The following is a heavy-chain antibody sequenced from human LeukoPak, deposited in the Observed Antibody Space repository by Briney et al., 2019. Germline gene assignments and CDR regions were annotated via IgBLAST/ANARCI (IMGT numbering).Heavy chain of an antibody. CDR3: ARSLRGYRFATDY. J-gene: IGHJ4*02. D-gene: IGHD5-18*01. Sequence: SETLSLTCTVSGDSINSYYWSWIRQPPGKGLEWIVYIYYSGSTKYNPSIKSRVTISVGTSRNQFSLKLSSVTAADTAVYYCARSLRGYRFATDYWGQGTLVTVSS. V-gene: IGHV4-59*08. CDR1: GDSINSYY. CDR2: IYYSGST.